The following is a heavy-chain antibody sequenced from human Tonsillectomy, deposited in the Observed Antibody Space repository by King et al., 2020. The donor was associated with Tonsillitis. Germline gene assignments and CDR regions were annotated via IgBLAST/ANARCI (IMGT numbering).Heavy chain of an antibody. CDR2: ILVGSGNT. Sequence: QLVQSGPEVKKPGTSVKVSCKASGFTFSKSPLQWVRQVRGQRLEWIGWILVGSGNTNYAQNFKERVTITRDMSTSTAYMELSSLRSEDTAVYYCATSGAARDAFNMWGQGTMVSVSS. V-gene: IGHV1-58*01. D-gene: IGHD6-25*01. CDR3: ATSGAARDAFNM. J-gene: IGHJ3*02. CDR1: GFTFSKSP.